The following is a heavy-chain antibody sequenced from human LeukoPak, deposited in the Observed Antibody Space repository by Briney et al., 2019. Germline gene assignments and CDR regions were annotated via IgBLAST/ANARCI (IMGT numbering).Heavy chain of an antibody. CDR2: IDPSDSYT. J-gene: IGHJ4*02. V-gene: IGHV5-10-1*01. CDR1: GYSFTSYW. D-gene: IGHD3-22*01. CDR3: ARLPYYYDFSGYYIDY. Sequence: GESLKISCKGSGYSFTSYWISWVRQMPGKGLEWMVTIDPSDSYTNYSPSFQGHVTISTDKSISTAYMQWSSLKASDTAMYYCARLPYYYDFSGYYIDYWGQGTLVTVSS.